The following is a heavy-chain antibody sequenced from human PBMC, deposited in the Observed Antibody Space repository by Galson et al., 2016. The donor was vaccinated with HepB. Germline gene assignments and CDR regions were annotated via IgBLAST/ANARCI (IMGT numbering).Heavy chain of an antibody. CDR1: GFPFSTYG. V-gene: IGHV3-23*01. J-gene: IGHJ4*02. Sequence: SLRLSCAASGFPFSTYGMSCVRQAPGKGLEWVSGISGSGGSIYSADSVKGRFTISRDNSKNTLYLQMNSLRADDTAVYYCAKKSLVAGTATYVFDNWGQGTLVTVSS. CDR3: AKKSLVAGTATYVFDN. D-gene: IGHD6-19*01. CDR2: ISGSGGSI.